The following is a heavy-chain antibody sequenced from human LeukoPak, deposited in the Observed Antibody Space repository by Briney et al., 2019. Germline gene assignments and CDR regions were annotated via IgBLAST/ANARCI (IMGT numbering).Heavy chain of an antibody. CDR3: ARYSGPAAKDRTQDINFDY. J-gene: IGHJ4*02. CDR2: MNPAGDNA. V-gene: IGHV1-8*01. CDR1: GYTFTNYY. Sequence: ASVKVSCKASGYTFTNYYISWVRQATGQGLEWMGWMNPAGDNAGYAQKFQGRMTLTRDTSVSTVYMELSSLRSEDTAVYYCARYSGPAAKDRTQDINFDYWGQGTLVTVSS. D-gene: IGHD2-2*01.